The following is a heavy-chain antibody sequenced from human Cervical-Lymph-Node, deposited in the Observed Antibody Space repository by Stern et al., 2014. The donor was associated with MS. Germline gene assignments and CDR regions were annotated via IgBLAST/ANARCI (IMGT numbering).Heavy chain of an antibody. V-gene: IGHV3-66*01. J-gene: IGHJ4*02. CDR3: AREIAGRRFED. D-gene: IGHD6-6*01. Sequence: VQLVESGGGLVQPGGSLRLPWEASGFPLGASYMNWGRQAPGKGLEWVSRIHTVGTTPYADSVKGRFPISRANAKNALYLQMDRLTVEDTAVYYCAREIAGRRFEDWGRGTLVAVSP. CDR2: IHTVGTT. CDR1: GFPLGASY.